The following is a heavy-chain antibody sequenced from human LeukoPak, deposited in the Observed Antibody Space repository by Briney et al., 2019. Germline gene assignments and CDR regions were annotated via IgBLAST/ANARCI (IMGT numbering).Heavy chain of an antibody. J-gene: IGHJ5*02. CDR1: GGSISSSSYY. V-gene: IGHV4-39*01. Sequence: SETLSLTCTVSGGSISSSSYYWGWIRQPPGKGLEWIGSFYYSGSTYYNPSLKSRVTMSVDTSKNQFSLKLSSVTAADTAVYYCARGGGGYCSSTSCRKFNWFDPWGQGTLVTVSS. CDR3: ARGGGGYCSSTSCRKFNWFDP. D-gene: IGHD2-2*01. CDR2: FYYSGST.